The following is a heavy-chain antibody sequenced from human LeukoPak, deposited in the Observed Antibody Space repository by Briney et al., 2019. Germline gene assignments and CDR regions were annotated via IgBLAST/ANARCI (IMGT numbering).Heavy chain of an antibody. Sequence: GSQRLSCAAPGFTFDDYGMSGVRQAPGKGLEGVSSVYWNGGSTGYADSVKGRFTISRDNAKNSLYRQMRSLRVEDTALYYCARGGSMIVFDYWGQGALVTVSS. CDR2: VYWNGGST. CDR1: GFTFDDYG. CDR3: ARGGSMIVFDY. V-gene: IGHV3-20*04. D-gene: IGHD3-22*01. J-gene: IGHJ4*02.